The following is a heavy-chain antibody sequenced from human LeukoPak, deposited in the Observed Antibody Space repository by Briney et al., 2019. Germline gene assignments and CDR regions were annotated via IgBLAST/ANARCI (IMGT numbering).Heavy chain of an antibody. D-gene: IGHD3-22*01. CDR1: GSPFGTAG. J-gene: IGHJ4*02. CDR3: TTRRGYYDSSGYYYEGY. CDR2: FKRKTDGGTT. Sequence: GGSRSLSFAASGSPFGTAGMNWAPKPQGRGLGWVARFKRKTDGGTTDYAAHVKGRFTISRDDSKNTLYLQMNSLKTEDTAVYYCTTRRGYYDSSGYYYEGYWGQGTLVTVSS. V-gene: IGHV3-15*07.